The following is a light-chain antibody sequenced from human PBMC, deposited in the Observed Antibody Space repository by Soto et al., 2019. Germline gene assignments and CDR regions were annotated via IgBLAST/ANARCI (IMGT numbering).Light chain of an antibody. CDR1: QSVSSSY. J-gene: IGKJ5*01. V-gene: IGKV3D-20*02. CDR2: GAS. CDR3: QQRSNWPSIT. Sequence: EIVLTQSPPTLSLSPGERATLSCRASQSVSSSYLAWYQQKPGQAPRLIIDGASSRATGIPDRFSGSGSGTDFTLTINSLEPEDFAVYYCQQRSNWPSITFGQGTRPEI.